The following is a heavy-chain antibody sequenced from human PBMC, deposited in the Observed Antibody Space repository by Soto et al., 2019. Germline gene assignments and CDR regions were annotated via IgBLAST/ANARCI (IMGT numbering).Heavy chain of an antibody. CDR3: ARDLLRADS. V-gene: IGHV1-46*01. Sequence: QVQLVQSGAEVKEPGASVKVLCKASGYIFANYYMHWVRQAPGQGLEWMAIINPYGGSTNYALNFQGRLTLTSDTSTSTVYMELSSLRSEDTAVYYCARDLLRADSWGQGTLVTVSS. J-gene: IGHJ4*02. CDR2: INPYGGST. D-gene: IGHD2-8*01. CDR1: GYIFANYY.